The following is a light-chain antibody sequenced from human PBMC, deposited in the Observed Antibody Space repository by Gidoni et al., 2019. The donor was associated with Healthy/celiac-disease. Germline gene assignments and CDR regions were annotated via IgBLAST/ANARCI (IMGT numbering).Light chain of an antibody. CDR1: SSDLGGYNN. CDR3: SSYTSSSTLV. J-gene: IGLJ2*01. CDR2: DVS. Sequence: SALTQPAPVSGSPGQPITISRTGTSSDLGGYNNVPWYQQQPGKAPKLMIYDVSNRPSGVSNRFSGSKSGNTASLTISGLQAEDEADYYCSSYTSSSTLVFGGGTKLTVL. V-gene: IGLV2-14*03.